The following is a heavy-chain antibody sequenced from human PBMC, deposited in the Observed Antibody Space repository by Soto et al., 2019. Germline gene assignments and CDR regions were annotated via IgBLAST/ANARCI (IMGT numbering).Heavy chain of an antibody. J-gene: IGHJ3*02. V-gene: IGHV1-18*01. CDR1: GYTXTSCG. Sequence: SXKVSYKASGYTXTSCGIRWVRQAPGQGLEWMGWISAYNGNTNYAQKLQGRVTMTTDTSTSTAYMEMRRLRSDDTAVYYCATPNYHDAFDIWGQGTMVTVSS. CDR2: ISAYNGNT. CDR3: ATPNYHDAFDI. D-gene: IGHD2-2*01.